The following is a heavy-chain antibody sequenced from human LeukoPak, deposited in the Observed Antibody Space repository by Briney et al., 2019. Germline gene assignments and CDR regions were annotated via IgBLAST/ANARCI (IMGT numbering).Heavy chain of an antibody. CDR1: GGSFSGYY. V-gene: IGHV4-34*01. Sequence: SETLSLTCAVYGGSFSGYYWSWIRQPPGKGLEWIGEINHSGSTNYNPSLKSRVTISVDTSKNQFSLKLSSVTAADTAVYYCARGSGYYRWSPHYYWGQGTLVTVSS. D-gene: IGHD3-3*01. CDR3: ARGSGYYRWSPHYY. J-gene: IGHJ4*02. CDR2: INHSGST.